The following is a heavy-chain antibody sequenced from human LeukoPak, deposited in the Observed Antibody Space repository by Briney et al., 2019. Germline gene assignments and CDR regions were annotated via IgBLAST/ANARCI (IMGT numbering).Heavy chain of an antibody. J-gene: IGHJ4*02. V-gene: IGHV1-2*02. CDR3: ARIDYGDYFDY. CDR2: INPNSGGA. D-gene: IGHD4-17*01. Sequence: ASVKVSCKASGYTFTSYGISWVRQAPGQGLEWMGWINPNSGGANYAQKFQGRVTMARDTSISTAYMELSRLRSDDTAVYCCARIDYGDYFDYWGQGTLVTASS. CDR1: GYTFTSYG.